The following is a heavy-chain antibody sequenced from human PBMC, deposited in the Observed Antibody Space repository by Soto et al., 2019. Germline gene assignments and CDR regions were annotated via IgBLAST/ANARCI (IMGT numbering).Heavy chain of an antibody. CDR3: ASLGTSVTSIDF. CDR1: GGSISSRNW. CDR2: ISHGGTT. V-gene: IGHV4-4*02. Sequence: PSETLSLTCAVSGGSISSRNWWNWVRQSPGKGLEWIGEISHGGTTNYNPSLKSRVTISVDMSRMQFSLMLTSVTAADTAFYYCASLGTSVTSIDFWGQGTLVTVSS. J-gene: IGHJ4*02. D-gene: IGHD1-7*01.